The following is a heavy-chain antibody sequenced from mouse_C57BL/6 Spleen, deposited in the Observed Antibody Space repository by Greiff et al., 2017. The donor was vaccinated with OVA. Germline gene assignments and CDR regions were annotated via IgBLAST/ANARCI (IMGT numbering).Heavy chain of an antibody. CDR3: ARATGTKVCDY. V-gene: IGHV1-54*01. D-gene: IGHD4-1*01. J-gene: IGHJ2*01. CDR2: INPGSGGT. CDR1: GYAFTNYL. Sequence: QVQLKESGAELVRPGTSVKVSCKASGYAFTNYLIEWVKQRPGQGLEWIGVINPGSGGTNYNEKFKGKATLTADKSYSTAYMQLSSLTAEDSAVYFCARATGTKVCDYWGQGTTLTVSS.